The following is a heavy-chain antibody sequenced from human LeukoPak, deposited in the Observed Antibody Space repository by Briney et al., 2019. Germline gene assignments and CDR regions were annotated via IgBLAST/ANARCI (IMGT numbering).Heavy chain of an antibody. Sequence: ASVKVSCKASGYTFTSYGISWVRQAPGQGLEWMGWISAYNGNTNYAQKLQGRVTMTTDTSTSTAYMELRSLRSDDTAVYYCARDREARRFGCSYGLFDYWGQGTLVTVSS. CDR3: ARDREARRFGCSYGLFDY. CDR1: GYTFTSYG. V-gene: IGHV1-18*01. CDR2: ISAYNGNT. J-gene: IGHJ4*02. D-gene: IGHD5-18*01.